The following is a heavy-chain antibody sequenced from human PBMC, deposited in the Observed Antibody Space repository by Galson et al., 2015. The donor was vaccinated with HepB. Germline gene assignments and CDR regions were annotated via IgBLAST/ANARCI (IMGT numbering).Heavy chain of an antibody. CDR1: GYTFNNYG. Sequence: SVKVSCKGSGYTFNNYGLSWVRQAPGQGLEWMGWTNTYNGDTKYAQKLQGRVTMTTDTSTSTAYMELMSLRSDDTAVYYCARDGGSWGFDHWGQGTLVTVSS. CDR2: TNTYNGDT. CDR3: ARDGGSWGFDH. D-gene: IGHD2-15*01. V-gene: IGHV1-18*04. J-gene: IGHJ4*02.